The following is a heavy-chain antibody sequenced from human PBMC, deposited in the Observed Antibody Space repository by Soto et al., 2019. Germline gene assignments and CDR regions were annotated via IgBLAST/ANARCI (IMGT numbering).Heavy chain of an antibody. D-gene: IGHD2-15*01. CDR2: IYTDEAT. V-gene: IGHV4-4*07. Sequence: SETMSLTCTVSGDSISDYFYWSWIRQPAGKGLEWIGRIYTDEATKYNPSLKRRVTLSLDKSENQFALRLRSVTAADAAVYYFAREVRGGFTGIFDQWGRGSRVTVSS. CDR3: AREVRGGFTGIFDQ. CDR1: GDSISDYFY. J-gene: IGHJ4*02.